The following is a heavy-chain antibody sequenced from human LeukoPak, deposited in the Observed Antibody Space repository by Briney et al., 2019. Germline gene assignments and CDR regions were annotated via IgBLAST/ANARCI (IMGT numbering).Heavy chain of an antibody. J-gene: IGHJ6*03. CDR1: GYTFTGYY. V-gene: IGHV1-2*02. D-gene: IGHD1-20*01. CDR2: INPNSGGT. Sequence: ASVKVSCKASGYTFTGYYMHWVRQAPGQGLEWMGWINPNSGGTNYAQKFQGRVTMTRDTSISTAYMELSRLRSDDTAVYYCARSWFNWNYDYYYMDVWGKGTTVTVSS. CDR3: ARSWFNWNYDYYYMDV.